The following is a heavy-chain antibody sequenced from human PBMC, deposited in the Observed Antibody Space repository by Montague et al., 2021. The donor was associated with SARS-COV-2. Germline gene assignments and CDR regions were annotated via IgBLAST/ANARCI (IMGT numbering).Heavy chain of an antibody. D-gene: IGHD6-13*01. J-gene: IGHJ6*02. CDR1: GGSISSSSYY. Sequence: SETLSLTCTVSGGSISSSSYYWGWIRQPPGKGLEWIGSIYYSGSTXYNPSLKSRVTISVDTSKNQFSLKLSSVTAADAAVYYCARDIGVGGSTYYYYGMDVWGQGTTVTVSS. CDR3: ARDIGVGGSTYYYYGMDV. CDR2: IYYSGST. V-gene: IGHV4-39*07.